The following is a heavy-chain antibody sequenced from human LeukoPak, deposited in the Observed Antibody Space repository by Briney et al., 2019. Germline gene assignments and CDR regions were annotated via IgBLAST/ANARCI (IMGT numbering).Heavy chain of an antibody. D-gene: IGHD2-21*01. V-gene: IGHV1-46*01. Sequence: ASVKVSCKASGYTFINYYMHWVRQAPGQGLEWMGIINPSGGSTSYAQKFQGRVTMTRDTSTRTVYMELSSLRSEDTAVYYCARDESTSILWWWGQGTLVTVSS. CDR2: INPSGGST. J-gene: IGHJ1*01. CDR1: GYTFINYY. CDR3: ARDESTSILWW.